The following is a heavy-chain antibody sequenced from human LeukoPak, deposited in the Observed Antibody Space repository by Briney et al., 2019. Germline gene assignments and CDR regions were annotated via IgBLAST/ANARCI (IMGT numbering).Heavy chain of an antibody. D-gene: IGHD3-10*01. CDR2: ISAYNGGT. Sequence: GASVKVSCKASGYTFTSYAIAWVRQAPGQGLERMGWISAYNGGTNYAQKFRGRVTITTDTSTNTGYMELRSLRSDDTAVYFCARDQLRYYGSNNYYSDMDFWGQGTTVTVSS. J-gene: IGHJ6*02. CDR1: GYTFTSYA. CDR3: ARDQLRYYGSNNYYSDMDF. V-gene: IGHV1-18*01.